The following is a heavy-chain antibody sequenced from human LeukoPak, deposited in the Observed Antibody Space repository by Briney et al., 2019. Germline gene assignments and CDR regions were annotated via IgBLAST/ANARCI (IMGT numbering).Heavy chain of an antibody. J-gene: IGHJ3*02. CDR1: GGTFSSYA. D-gene: IGHD3-3*01. Sequence: SVKVSCKASGGTFSSYAISWVRQAPGQGLEWMGGIIPIFGTANYAQKFQGRVTITTDESTSTAYMELSSLRSEDTAVYYCARSITIFGVVKLNAFDIWGQGTMVTVSS. CDR2: IIPIFGTA. V-gene: IGHV1-69*05. CDR3: ARSITIFGVVKLNAFDI.